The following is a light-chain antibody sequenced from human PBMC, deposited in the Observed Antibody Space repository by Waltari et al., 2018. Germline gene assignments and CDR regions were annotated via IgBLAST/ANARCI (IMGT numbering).Light chain of an antibody. Sequence: QSVLTQPPSVSGAPGQRVTISCTGSGSNIGAGYDVHWYQHLPRAATKLLIYGSRTRPLGGPDRFYGSTSGTSASLAITGLQAEDESDYYCQSYDTSLSVVFGGGTKLTVL. J-gene: IGLJ3*02. CDR1: GSNIGAGYD. CDR2: GSR. CDR3: QSYDTSLSVV. V-gene: IGLV1-40*01.